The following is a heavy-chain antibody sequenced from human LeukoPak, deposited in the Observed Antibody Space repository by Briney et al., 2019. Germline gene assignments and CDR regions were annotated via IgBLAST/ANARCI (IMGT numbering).Heavy chain of an antibody. CDR1: GYTFISHG. Sequence: ASVKVSCKASGYTFISHGISWVRLAPGQGPEWMGWISVYNGDTNYAQKFQGRVTMTTDTATTTAYMELRSLKSDDTAVYYCARGRNVPAASGDWFDLWGQGTLVTVSS. CDR2: ISVYNGDT. V-gene: IGHV1-18*01. D-gene: IGHD2-2*01. J-gene: IGHJ5*02. CDR3: ARGRNVPAASGDWFDL.